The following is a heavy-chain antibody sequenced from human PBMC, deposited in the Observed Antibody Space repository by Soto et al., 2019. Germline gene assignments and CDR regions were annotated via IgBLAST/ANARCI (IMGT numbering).Heavy chain of an antibody. CDR2: IYYSGST. CDR1: GGSISSGDYY. CDR3: ARACMGRGVNGMDV. D-gene: IGHD3-10*01. J-gene: IGHJ6*02. Sequence: QVQLQESGPGLVKPSQTLSLTCTVSGGSISSGDYYWSWIRQPPGKGLEWIGYIYYSGSTYYNPSLKCPATTSVDTSKTQFSLKLSSVTAADTAVYYCARACMGRGVNGMDVWGQGTTVTVSS. V-gene: IGHV4-30-4*01.